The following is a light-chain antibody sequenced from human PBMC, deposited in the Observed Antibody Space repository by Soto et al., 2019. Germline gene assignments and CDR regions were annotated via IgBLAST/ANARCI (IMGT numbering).Light chain of an antibody. J-gene: IGKJ4*01. V-gene: IGKV3-20*01. Sequence: EIVLTQSPGTLSLSPGERATLSCRASQRISGSNLGWYQQRPGQAPSLLIYGASKRTSGVPDRFSGSGSGIDFTLTINRLETEDFAVYYCQHYSSELLPFGGGTTVEIK. CDR2: GAS. CDR1: QRISGSN. CDR3: QHYSSELLP.